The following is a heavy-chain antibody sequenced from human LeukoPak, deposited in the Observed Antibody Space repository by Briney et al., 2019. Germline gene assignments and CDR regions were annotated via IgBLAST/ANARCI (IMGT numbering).Heavy chain of an antibody. D-gene: IGHD6-13*01. CDR2: IYSGGTT. CDR1: GFTFSSYS. Sequence: GGSLRLSCAASGFTFSSYSMNWVRQAPGKGLEWVSVIYSGGTTNYADSVKGRFTISRDNSKNTLFLQMNSLRAEGTAVYYCARGGYSSSWYHFDYWGQGTLVTVSS. CDR3: ARGGYSSSWYHFDY. V-gene: IGHV3-53*01. J-gene: IGHJ4*02.